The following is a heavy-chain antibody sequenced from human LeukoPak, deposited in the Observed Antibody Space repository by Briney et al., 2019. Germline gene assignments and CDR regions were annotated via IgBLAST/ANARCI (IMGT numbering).Heavy chain of an antibody. CDR1: GGTFSSYA. J-gene: IGHJ4*02. CDR2: IIPIFGTA. D-gene: IGHD4-23*01. V-gene: IGHV1-69*01. CDR3: ARESPSGGNSSDY. Sequence: SVKVSCKASGGTFSSYAISWVRQAPGQGLEWMGGIIPIFGTANYAQKFQGRVTITADESTGTAHMELSSLRSEDTAVYYCARESPSGGNSSDYWGQGTLVTVSS.